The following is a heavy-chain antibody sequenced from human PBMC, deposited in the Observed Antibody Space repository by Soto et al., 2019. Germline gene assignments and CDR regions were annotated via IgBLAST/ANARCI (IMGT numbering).Heavy chain of an antibody. Sequence: GGPLRLSCAASGFTFSNYPMHWVRQGQGTGLEYVAGISGNGGSTHYANSVKGRFTISRDNAKNSLYLQMNSLRAEDTAVYYCARDQLYYNDISGRPLNAFDVWGQGTMVTVSS. D-gene: IGHD3-22*01. V-gene: IGHV3-64*01. CDR3: ARDQLYYNDISGRPLNAFDV. J-gene: IGHJ3*01. CDR2: ISGNGGST. CDR1: GFTFSNYP.